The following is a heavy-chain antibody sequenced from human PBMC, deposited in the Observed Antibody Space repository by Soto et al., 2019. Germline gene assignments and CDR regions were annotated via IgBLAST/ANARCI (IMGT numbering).Heavy chain of an antibody. D-gene: IGHD3-10*01. J-gene: IGHJ3*02. CDR2: INHSGST. V-gene: IGHV4-34*01. CDR1: GGSFSGYY. CDR3: ERDRGVFLPRDAFDI. Sequence: PSETLSLTCAVYGGSFSGYYWSWIRQPPGKGLEWIGEINHSGSTNYNPSLKSRVTISVDTSKNQFSLKLSSVTAADTAVYYCERDRGVFLPRDAFDIWGQGTMVTVSS.